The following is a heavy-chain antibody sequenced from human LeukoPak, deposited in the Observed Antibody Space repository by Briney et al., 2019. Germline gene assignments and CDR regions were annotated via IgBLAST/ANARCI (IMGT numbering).Heavy chain of an antibody. CDR2: IRYDGSNK. Sequence: GGSRRLSCAASGFTFSSYGMHWVRQAPGKGLEWVTFIRYDGSNKYYADSVKGRFTISRDNSKNTLYLQMNSLRAEDMAVYYCARDIVVVPAAIRWFDPWGQGTLVTVSS. J-gene: IGHJ5*02. CDR1: GFTFSSYG. D-gene: IGHD2-2*01. V-gene: IGHV3-30*02. CDR3: ARDIVVVPAAIRWFDP.